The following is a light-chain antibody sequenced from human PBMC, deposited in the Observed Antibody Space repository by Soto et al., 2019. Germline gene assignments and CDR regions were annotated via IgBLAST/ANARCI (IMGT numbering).Light chain of an antibody. CDR3: QPSYSTPVT. J-gene: IGKJ1*01. V-gene: IGKV1-5*01. CDR1: QSISSW. CDR2: EAS. Sequence: TWSPSTLSASLGDGVTSTCRASQSISSWLACYQQKPGESPKLLIYEASNLESGFPSRFSGSGSGTDFTLTISSLQPEDFATYYCQPSYSTPVTFGQGTKVENK.